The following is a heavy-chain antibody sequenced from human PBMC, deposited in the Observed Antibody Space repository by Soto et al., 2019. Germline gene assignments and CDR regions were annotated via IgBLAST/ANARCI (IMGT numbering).Heavy chain of an antibody. D-gene: IGHD3-22*01. CDR3: ARVYLYDSSGLTFDY. J-gene: IGHJ4*02. V-gene: IGHV1-46*01. Sequence: GASVKVSCKASGYTFTNYYMHWVRQAPGQGLEWMGIINPSGGSTSYAQKFQGRVTMTRDTSTSTVYMELSSLRSEDTAVYYCARVYLYDSSGLTFDYWGQGTLVTVSS. CDR1: GYTFTNYY. CDR2: INPSGGST.